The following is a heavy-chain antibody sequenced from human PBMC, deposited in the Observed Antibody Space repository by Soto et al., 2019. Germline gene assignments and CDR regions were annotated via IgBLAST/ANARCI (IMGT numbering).Heavy chain of an antibody. CDR2: ISGSGGNS. Sequence: EVQLLESGGGLVQPGGSLRLSCAASGFTFSSYALAWVRQAPGKGLEWVSSISGSGGNSYYADSVKGRFTISRVNSKNTLYLQMIRLRAEDTAVYLCAKESLLGYNYAYLTWGQGTLVTVSS. D-gene: IGHD5-18*01. V-gene: IGHV3-23*01. CDR3: AKESLLGYNYAYLT. CDR1: GFTFSSYA. J-gene: IGHJ5*02.